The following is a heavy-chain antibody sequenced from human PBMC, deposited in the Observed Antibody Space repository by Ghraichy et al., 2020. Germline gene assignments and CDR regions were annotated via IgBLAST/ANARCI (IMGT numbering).Heavy chain of an antibody. CDR2: INPNSGGT. V-gene: IGHV1-2*02. CDR3: ARGAPDTEPNYGDPGDY. D-gene: IGHD4-17*01. J-gene: IGHJ4*02. Sequence: ASVKVSCKASGYTFTGYYMHWVRQAPGQGLEWMGWINPNSGGTNYAQKFQGRVTMTRDTSISTAYMELSRLRSDDTAVYYCARGAPDTEPNYGDPGDYWGQGTLVTVSS. CDR1: GYTFTGYY.